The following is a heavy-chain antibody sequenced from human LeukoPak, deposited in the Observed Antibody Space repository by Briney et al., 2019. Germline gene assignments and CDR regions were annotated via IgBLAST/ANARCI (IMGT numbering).Heavy chain of an antibody. V-gene: IGHV4-59*01. CDR1: GGSMSSYY. Sequence: SETLSLTCSVSGGSMSSYYWSWIRQSPGKRLEWIGYIYHSGSTDYNSSLKSRVTISEDTSKKQFSLKVSSVTAADTAVYYCARGFRGASFDYWGQGTLVTASS. CDR3: ARGFRGASFDY. D-gene: IGHD1-26*01. CDR2: IYHSGST. J-gene: IGHJ4*02.